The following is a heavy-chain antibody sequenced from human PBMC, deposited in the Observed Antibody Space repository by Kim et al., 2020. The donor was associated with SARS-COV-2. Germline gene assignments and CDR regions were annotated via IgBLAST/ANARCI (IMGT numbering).Heavy chain of an antibody. CDR3: ARPALVSGYDLDY. J-gene: IGHJ4*02. D-gene: IGHD5-12*01. CDR1: GFTFSSYA. Sequence: GGSLRLSCAASGFTFSSYAMHWVRQAPGKGLEWVAVISYDGSNKYYADSVKGRFTISRDNSKNTLYLQMNSLRAEDTAVYYCARPALVSGYDLDYWGQGTLVTVSS. CDR2: ISYDGSNK. V-gene: IGHV3-30*04.